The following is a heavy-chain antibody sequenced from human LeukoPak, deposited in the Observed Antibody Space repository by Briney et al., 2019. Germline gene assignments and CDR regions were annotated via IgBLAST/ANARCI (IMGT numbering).Heavy chain of an antibody. V-gene: IGHV3-33*01. CDR2: IWYDGSNK. CDR1: GFTFSSYG. CDR3: ARGSDFDWLPQEYYYYYGMDV. J-gene: IGHJ6*02. Sequence: GGSLRLSCAASGFTFSSYGMHWVRQAPGKGLEWVAVIWYDGSNKYYADSVKGRFTISRDNSKNTLYLQMNSLRAEDTAVYYCARGSDFDWLPQEYYYYYGMDVWGQGTTVTVSS. D-gene: IGHD3-9*01.